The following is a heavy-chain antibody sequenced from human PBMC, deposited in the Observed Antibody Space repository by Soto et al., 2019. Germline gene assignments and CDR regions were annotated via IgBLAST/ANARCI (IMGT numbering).Heavy chain of an antibody. Sequence: SETLSLTCTVSGVSISSGGYYWSWIRQHPGKGLEWIGYIYYSGSTYYNPSLKSRVTISVDTSKNQFSLKLSSVTAADTAVYYCARRRMATYFDYWGQGTLVTVSS. CDR1: GVSISSGGYY. J-gene: IGHJ4*02. CDR2: IYYSGST. V-gene: IGHV4-31*03. CDR3: ARRRMATYFDY. D-gene: IGHD5-12*01.